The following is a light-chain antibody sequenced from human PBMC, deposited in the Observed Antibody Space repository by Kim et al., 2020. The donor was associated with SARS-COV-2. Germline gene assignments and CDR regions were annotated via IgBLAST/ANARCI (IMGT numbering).Light chain of an antibody. CDR3: STWDSSLSAWV. Sequence: RQTATHTCTGNSNDSGNQGAAWLQQHQGHPPKLLSYANNNRPSGISERFSASRSGNTASLTITGLQPEDEADYYCSTWDSSLSAWVFGGGTQLTVL. CDR2: ANN. J-gene: IGLJ3*02. CDR1: SNDSGNQG. V-gene: IGLV10-54*01.